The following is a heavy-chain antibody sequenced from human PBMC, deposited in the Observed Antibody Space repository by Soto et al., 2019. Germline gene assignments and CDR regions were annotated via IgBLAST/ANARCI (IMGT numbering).Heavy chain of an antibody. CDR2: IIPIFGTA. V-gene: IGHV1-69*13. D-gene: IGHD3-10*01. J-gene: IGHJ5*02. CDR3: ARVLGSGSYYNNPPWP. CDR1: GGTFSSYA. Sequence: ASVKVSCKASGGTFSSYAISWVRQAPGQGLEWMGGIIPIFGTANYAQKFQGRVTITADESTSTAYMELSSLRSEDTAVYYCARVLGSGSYYNNPPWPWGQGTLVTVSS.